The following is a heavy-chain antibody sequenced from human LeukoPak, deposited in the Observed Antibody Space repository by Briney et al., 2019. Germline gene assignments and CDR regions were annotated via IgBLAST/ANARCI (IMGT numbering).Heavy chain of an antibody. CDR3: AKSEGNWYFDL. J-gene: IGHJ2*01. Sequence: PRGSLRLSCAASGFTFSSYAMNWVRQAPGKGLEWVSAISGSGGSTYYADSVKGRFTISRDNSKNTLYLQMNSLRAEDTAIYYCAKSEGNWYFDLWGRGTLVTVSS. CDR2: ISGSGGST. CDR1: GFTFSSYA. V-gene: IGHV3-23*01. D-gene: IGHD6-13*01.